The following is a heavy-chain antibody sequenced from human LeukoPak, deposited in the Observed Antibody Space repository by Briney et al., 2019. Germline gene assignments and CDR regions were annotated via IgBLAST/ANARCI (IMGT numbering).Heavy chain of an antibody. CDR2: FDPEDGET. CDR3: ATTILTGYYAYDY. J-gene: IGHJ4*02. Sequence: GASVTVSCKVSGYTLTELSMHWVRQAPGKGLEWMGGFDPEDGETIYAQEFQGRVTMTEDTSTDTAYMELSSLRSEDTAVYYCATTILTGYYAYDYWGQGTLVTVSS. V-gene: IGHV1-24*01. D-gene: IGHD3-9*01. CDR1: GYTLTELS.